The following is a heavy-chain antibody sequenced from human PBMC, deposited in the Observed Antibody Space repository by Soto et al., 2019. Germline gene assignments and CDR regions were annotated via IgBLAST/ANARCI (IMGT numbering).Heavy chain of an antibody. CDR2: MNPNSGNT. D-gene: IGHD6-19*01. CDR3: ARGRGGSSGWYYYGMDV. V-gene: IGHV1-8*01. CDR1: GYTFTSYD. Sequence: ASVKVSCKASGYTFTSYDINWVRQATGQGLEWMGWMNPNSGNTGYAQKFQGRVTMTRNTSISTAYMELSSLRSEDTAVYYCARGRGGSSGWYYYGMDVWGQGTTVTVSS. J-gene: IGHJ6*02.